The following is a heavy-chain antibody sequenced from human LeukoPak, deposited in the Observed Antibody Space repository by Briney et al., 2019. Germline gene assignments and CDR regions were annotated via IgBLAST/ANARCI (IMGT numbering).Heavy chain of an antibody. Sequence: LTGGSLRPSCAASEFTFSIYWMHWVRQAPGKGLVWVSRINSDGSITSYADSVKGRSTISRDNAKNTLYLQMNSLRAEDTAVYYCARAAGGYGGNPDYWGQGTLVTVSS. J-gene: IGHJ4*02. D-gene: IGHD4-23*01. V-gene: IGHV3-74*01. CDR2: INSDGSIT. CDR3: ARAAGGYGGNPDY. CDR1: EFTFSIYW.